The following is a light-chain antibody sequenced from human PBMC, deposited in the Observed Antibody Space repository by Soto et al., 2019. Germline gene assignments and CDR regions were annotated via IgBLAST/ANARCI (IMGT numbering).Light chain of an antibody. CDR1: RSDIGDSNF. V-gene: IGLV2-14*01. CDR2: QVN. CDR3: ASFRSGTILV. J-gene: IGLJ6*01. Sequence: QSALTQPASVSGSPGQSVTISCTGPRSDIGDSNFISWYQHSPGKAPRLLIYQVNNRPSGVSGRFSGSKAGNTASLTISGLLDDDEADFFCASFRSGTILVFGSVTKVTVL.